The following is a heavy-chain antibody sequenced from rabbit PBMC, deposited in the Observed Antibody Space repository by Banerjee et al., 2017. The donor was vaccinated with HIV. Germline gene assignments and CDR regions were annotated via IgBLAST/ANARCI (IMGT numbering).Heavy chain of an antibody. D-gene: IGHD6-1*01. J-gene: IGHJ4*01. CDR1: GFTISTTYW. CDR2: IDTGSTSSS. Sequence: QEQLEESGGGLVKPEGSLTLTCTASGFTISTTYWICWVRQAPGKGLEWIACIDTGSTSSSYYASWAKGRFTISKTSSTTVTLQMTSLTAADTATYFCARDGYGGYGLYLWGPGTLVTVS. V-gene: IGHV1S45*01. CDR3: ARDGYGGYGLYL.